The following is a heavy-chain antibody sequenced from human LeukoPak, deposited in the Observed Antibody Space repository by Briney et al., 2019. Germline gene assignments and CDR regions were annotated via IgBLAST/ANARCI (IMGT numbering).Heavy chain of an antibody. Sequence: ASVKVSCKASGYTFTGYYMHWVRQAPGQGLEWMGWINPNSGGTNYAQKFQGRVTMTRDTSISTAYMELSRLRSDDTAVYYCARDSVIAAAGQGWFDPWGQGTLVTVSS. J-gene: IGHJ5*02. CDR1: GYTFTGYY. CDR3: ARDSVIAAAGQGWFDP. V-gene: IGHV1-2*02. CDR2: INPNSGGT. D-gene: IGHD6-13*01.